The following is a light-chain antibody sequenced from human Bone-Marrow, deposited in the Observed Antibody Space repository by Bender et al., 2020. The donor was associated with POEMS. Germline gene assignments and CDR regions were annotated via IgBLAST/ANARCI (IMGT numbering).Light chain of an antibody. CDR3: SSYTSRSTRV. CDR1: SSDVGNYDL. V-gene: IGLV2-14*02. CDR2: EGF. Sequence: QSALTQPASVSGSPGQSITISCSGTSSDVGNYDLVSWYQQHPGKAPKLMIYEGFKRPSGISSRFSGSKSGYPASLTISGLQAEDEADYYCSSYTSRSTRVFGGGTTLTVL. J-gene: IGLJ3*02.